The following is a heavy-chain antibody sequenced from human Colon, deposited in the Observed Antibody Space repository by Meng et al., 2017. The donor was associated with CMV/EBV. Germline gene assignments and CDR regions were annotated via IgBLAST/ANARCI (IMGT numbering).Heavy chain of an antibody. J-gene: IGHJ5*02. V-gene: IGHV3-30*02. CDR2: LHHAGSTI. Sequence: GESLKISCAASGFTFSSYGMHWVRQAPGKGLEWVAFLHHAGSTIYYAESLKGRFTISRDNSKNTLYLQMDSLRAADTAVYYCAAGRGGSYPDQWGQGTLVTVSS. CDR1: GFTFSSYG. CDR3: AAGRGGSYPDQ. D-gene: IGHD1-26*01.